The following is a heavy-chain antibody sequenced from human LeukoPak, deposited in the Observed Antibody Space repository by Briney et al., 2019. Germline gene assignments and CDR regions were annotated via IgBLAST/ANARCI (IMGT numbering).Heavy chain of an antibody. CDR3: ARLRSPKNTIFGVAQHNWFDP. CDR2: INHSGST. D-gene: IGHD3-3*01. CDR1: GGSFSGYY. V-gene: IGHV4-34*01. Sequence: SETLSLTCAVYGGSFSGYYWSWIRQPPGKGLEWIGEINHSGSTNYNPSLKSRVTISVDTSKNQFSLKLSSVTAADTAVYYCARLRSPKNTIFGVAQHNWFDPWGQGTLVTVSS. J-gene: IGHJ5*02.